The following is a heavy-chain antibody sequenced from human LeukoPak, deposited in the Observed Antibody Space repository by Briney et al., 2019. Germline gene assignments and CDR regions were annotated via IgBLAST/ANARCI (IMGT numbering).Heavy chain of an antibody. D-gene: IGHD6-19*01. Sequence: SVKVSCKASGGTFSSYAISWVRQVPGQGLEWMGGIIPIFGTANYAQKFQGRVTITTDESTSTAYMELSSLRSEDTAVYYCARDEIYGIAVAGTLGWFDPWGQGTLVTVSS. CDR1: GGTFSSYA. J-gene: IGHJ5*02. CDR3: ARDEIYGIAVAGTLGWFDP. CDR2: IIPIFGTA. V-gene: IGHV1-69*05.